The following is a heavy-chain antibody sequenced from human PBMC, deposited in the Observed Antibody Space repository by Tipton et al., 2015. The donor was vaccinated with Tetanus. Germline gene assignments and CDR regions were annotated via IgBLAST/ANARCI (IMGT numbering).Heavy chain of an antibody. CDR1: GFTFSSYA. J-gene: IGHJ4*02. Sequence: SLRLSCAASGFTFSSYAMSWVRQAPGKGLEWVSAISGSGGSTYYADSVKGRFTISRDNSKNTLYLQMNSLRAEDTALYHCARGYYDSSGYTHDYWGQGTLVTVSS. CDR3: ARGYYDSSGYTHDY. CDR2: ISGSGGST. D-gene: IGHD3-22*01. V-gene: IGHV3-23*01.